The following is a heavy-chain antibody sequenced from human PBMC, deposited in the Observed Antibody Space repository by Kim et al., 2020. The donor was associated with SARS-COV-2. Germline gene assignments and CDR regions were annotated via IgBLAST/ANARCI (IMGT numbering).Heavy chain of an antibody. CDR2: ISYDGNDK. CDR1: GFTFSNFG. CDR3: ARDSYGFDL. V-gene: IGHV3-33*05. Sequence: GGSLRFSCAASGFTFSNFGMHWVRQAPGKGLEWVTFISYDGNDKYYADSVKGLFTISRDNSENTLYLQMNSLGADDTALYYCARDSYGFDLWGRGTLVTVSS. D-gene: IGHD3-16*01. J-gene: IGHJ2*01.